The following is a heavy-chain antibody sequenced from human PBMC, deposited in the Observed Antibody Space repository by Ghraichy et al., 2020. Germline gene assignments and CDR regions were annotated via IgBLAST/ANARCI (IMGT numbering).Heavy chain of an antibody. J-gene: IGHJ3*02. CDR2: VSNSGST. D-gene: IGHD5-12*01. CDR1: GGSISSFTSY. Sequence: SETLSLTCTVSGGSISSFTSYWGWIRQPPGKGLEWIGSVSNSGSTYYNSSLKSRVTISVDTSKNQFSLNLSSVTAADTAVYYCARRGYGNAFDIWGQGHWSPSLQ. CDR3: ARRGYGNAFDI. V-gene: IGHV4-39*01.